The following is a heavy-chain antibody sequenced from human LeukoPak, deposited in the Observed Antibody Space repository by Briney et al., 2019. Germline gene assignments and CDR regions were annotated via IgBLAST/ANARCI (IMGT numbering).Heavy chain of an antibody. Sequence: SETLSLTCTVSGGSISTYYWSWIWQPPGKGLEWIAYIDYSASTNYNPSLKSRVTISVDTSKNQFSLKLSSVTAADTAVYYCARDSRRELLHAFDIWGQGTMVTVSS. J-gene: IGHJ3*02. CDR2: IDYSAST. V-gene: IGHV4-59*01. CDR1: GGSISTYY. D-gene: IGHD1-26*01. CDR3: ARDSRRELLHAFDI.